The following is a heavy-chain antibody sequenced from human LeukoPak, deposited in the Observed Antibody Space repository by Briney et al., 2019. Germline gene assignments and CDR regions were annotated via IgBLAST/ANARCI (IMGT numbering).Heavy chain of an antibody. V-gene: IGHV1-3*01. J-gene: IGHJ1*01. CDR3: ARSYCSSTSCYLYFQH. Sequence: ASVKVSCKASGYTFTSYAMHWVRQAPGQRLEWMGWINAGNGNTKYSQKFQGRVTITRDTSASTAYMELGSLRSEDTAVYYCARSYCSSTSCYLYFQHWGQGTLVTVSS. CDR1: GYTFTSYA. CDR2: INAGNGNT. D-gene: IGHD2-2*01.